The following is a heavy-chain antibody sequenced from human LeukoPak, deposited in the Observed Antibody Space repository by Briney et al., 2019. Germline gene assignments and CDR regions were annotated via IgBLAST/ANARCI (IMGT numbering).Heavy chain of an antibody. V-gene: IGHV4-4*07. CDR3: ARDTGAYSSGWYWWFDP. Sequence: SETLSLTCTVSGGSISSYYWSWIRQPAGEGLEWIGRIYTSGSTNYNPSLKSRVTMSVDTSKNQFSLKLSSVTAADTAVYYCARDTGAYSSGWYWWFDPWGQGTLVTVSS. CDR2: IYTSGST. CDR1: GGSISSYY. J-gene: IGHJ5*02. D-gene: IGHD6-19*01.